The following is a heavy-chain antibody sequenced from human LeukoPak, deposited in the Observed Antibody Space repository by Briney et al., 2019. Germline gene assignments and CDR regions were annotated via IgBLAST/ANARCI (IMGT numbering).Heavy chain of an antibody. CDR2: ISYDGSNK. CDR1: GFTFSSYG. V-gene: IGHV3-30*03. CDR3: ARLPGRCSSTSCYPYYYYMDV. D-gene: IGHD2-2*01. Sequence: GGSLRLSCAASGFTFSSYGMHWVRQAPGKGLEWVAVISYDGSNKYYADSVKGRFTISRDNSKNTLYLQMNSLRAEDTAVYYCARLPGRCSSTSCYPYYYYMDVWGKGTTVTVSS. J-gene: IGHJ6*03.